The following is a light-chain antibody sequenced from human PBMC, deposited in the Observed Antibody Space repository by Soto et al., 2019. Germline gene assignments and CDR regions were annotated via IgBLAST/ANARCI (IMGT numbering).Light chain of an antibody. CDR3: QQRSGWHSVYS. V-gene: IGKV3-11*01. Sequence: EIVLTQSPATLPLSPGESATLSCRASQSVSAYLAGYQQKPGQAPRLLIYDASSRATGIPARFSGSGSGTEFTLTINSLAPEDFSVYYCQQRSGWHSVYSFGQGTKVEIK. CDR2: DAS. CDR1: QSVSAY. J-gene: IGKJ2*01.